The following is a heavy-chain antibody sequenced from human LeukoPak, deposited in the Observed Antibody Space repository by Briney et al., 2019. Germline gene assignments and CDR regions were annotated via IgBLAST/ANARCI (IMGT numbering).Heavy chain of an antibody. CDR1: GGSLNSYY. D-gene: IGHD2-15*01. J-gene: IGHJ4*02. V-gene: IGHV4-4*07. CDR3: ARVWYGFVDY. Sequence: SETLSLTCTVSGGSLNSYYWSWIRQPAGKGLEWIGRIFTTGSTYYNPSLKSRVTLSIDTSKNQFSLKLSSVTAADTAVYYCARVWYGFVDYWGQGTLVTVSS. CDR2: IFTTGST.